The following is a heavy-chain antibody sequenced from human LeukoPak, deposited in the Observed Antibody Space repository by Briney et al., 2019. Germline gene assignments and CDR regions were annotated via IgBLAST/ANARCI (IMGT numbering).Heavy chain of an antibody. V-gene: IGHV1-69*04. Sequence: ASVKVSCKASGGTFSSYAISWVRQAPGQGLEWMGRIIPILGIANYAQKFQGRVTITADKSTSTAYMELSSLRSEDTAVYYCAKDYYDSSGYPEGYFDYRGQGTLVTVSS. J-gene: IGHJ4*02. CDR2: IIPILGIA. CDR1: GGTFSSYA. CDR3: AKDYYDSSGYPEGYFDY. D-gene: IGHD3-22*01.